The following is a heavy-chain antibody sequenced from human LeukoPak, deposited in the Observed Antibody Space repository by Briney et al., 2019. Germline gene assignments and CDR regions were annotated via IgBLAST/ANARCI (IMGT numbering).Heavy chain of an antibody. V-gene: IGHV3-30*18. J-gene: IGHJ4*02. CDR2: ISYDGSNK. CDR3: AKDCGPGDCPDY. CDR1: GFTFSSYG. Sequence: GGSLRLSCAASGFTFSSYGMHWVRQAPGKGLEWVAVISYDGSNKYYADSVKGRFTISRDNSKNTLYLQMNSLRAEDTAVYYCAKDCGPGDCPDYWGQGTLVTVSS. D-gene: IGHD2-21*02.